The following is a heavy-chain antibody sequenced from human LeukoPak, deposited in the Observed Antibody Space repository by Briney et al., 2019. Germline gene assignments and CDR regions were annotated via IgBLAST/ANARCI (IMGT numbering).Heavy chain of an antibody. J-gene: IGHJ4*02. CDR3: ARDHLDYYGSGSYDY. CDR2: INPNSGGT. D-gene: IGHD3-10*01. CDR1: GYTFTGYY. Sequence: ASVKVSCKASGYTFTGYYMHWVRQAPGQGLEWMGWINPNSGGTNYAQKFQGRVTMTRDTSISTAYMELSRLRSDDTAVYYCARDHLDYYGSGSYDYWGQRTLVTVSS. V-gene: IGHV1-2*02.